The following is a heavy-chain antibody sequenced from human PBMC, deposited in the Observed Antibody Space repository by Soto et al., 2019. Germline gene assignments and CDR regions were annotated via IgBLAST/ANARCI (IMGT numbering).Heavy chain of an antibody. J-gene: IGHJ5*02. CDR3: ATPYYYNH. CDR2: ISSDSDHI. CDR1: GFMFSAYT. V-gene: IGHV3-21*01. Sequence: GSLRLSCAASGFMFSAYTMNWVRQAPGKGLEWLSSISSDSDHIDYADSVRGRFTVSRDNARKSLYLQMDSLGAEDTGVYYCATPYYYNHWGPGTLVTVSS. D-gene: IGHD3-22*01.